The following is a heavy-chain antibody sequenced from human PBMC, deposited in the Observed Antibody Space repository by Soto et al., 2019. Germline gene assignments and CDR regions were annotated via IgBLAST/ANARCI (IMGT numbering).Heavy chain of an antibody. CDR1: GGSFSGYY. Sequence: PSETLSLTCAVYGGSFSGYYWSWIRQPPGKGLEWIGEINHSGSTNYNPSLKSRVTISVDTSKNQFSLKLSSVTAADTAVYYCARNPTRTMVRGVMSDYYYGMDVWGQGTTVTVSS. V-gene: IGHV4-34*01. D-gene: IGHD3-10*01. J-gene: IGHJ6*02. CDR3: ARNPTRTMVRGVMSDYYYGMDV. CDR2: INHSGST.